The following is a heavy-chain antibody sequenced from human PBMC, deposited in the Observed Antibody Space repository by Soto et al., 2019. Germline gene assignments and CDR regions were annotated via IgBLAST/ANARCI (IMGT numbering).Heavy chain of an antibody. CDR2: IYPGDSDT. CDR3: ARHPTLRNSTTVRGVSNWFAP. D-gene: IGHD3-10*01. V-gene: IGHV5-51*01. CDR1: GYSFTSYW. Sequence: GESLKISCKGSGYSFTSYWIGWVRQMPGKGLEWMGIIYPGDSDTRYSPSFQGQVTISADKSISTAYLQWSSLKASDTAMYYCARHPTLRNSTTVRGVSNWFAPWGHVTLVPVSS. J-gene: IGHJ5*02.